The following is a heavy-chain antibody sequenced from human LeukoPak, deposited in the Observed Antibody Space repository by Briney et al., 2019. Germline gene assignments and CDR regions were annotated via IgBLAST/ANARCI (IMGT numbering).Heavy chain of an antibody. CDR2: MYYSGST. Sequence: SETLSLTCAVSGVSINTYFWSWIRQPPGKGLEWIGYMYYSGSTNYNPSLKSRATISMDTSKNQFSLKLNSVTAAATAVYYCARQIAWGVGRFDYWGQGTLATVSA. CDR1: GVSINTYF. V-gene: IGHV4-59*08. J-gene: IGHJ4*02. D-gene: IGHD3-10*01. CDR3: ARQIAWGVGRFDY.